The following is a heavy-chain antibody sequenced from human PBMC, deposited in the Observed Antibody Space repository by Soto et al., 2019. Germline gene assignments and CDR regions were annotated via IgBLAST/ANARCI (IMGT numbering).Heavy chain of an antibody. D-gene: IGHD2-2*01. J-gene: IGHJ1*01. CDR1: GFTFSSYS. CDR3: ANAYCSSTSCRAEYLQH. V-gene: IGHV3-23*01. Sequence: GVSLRLSCAASGFTFSSYSMSWVRHAPGKGLEWVSAISGSGGASYYADSVKGRFTISRDNSKNTVYLQMNSLRAEDTAVYFCANAYCSSTSCRAEYLQHWGQGTLVTVSS. CDR2: ISGSGGAS.